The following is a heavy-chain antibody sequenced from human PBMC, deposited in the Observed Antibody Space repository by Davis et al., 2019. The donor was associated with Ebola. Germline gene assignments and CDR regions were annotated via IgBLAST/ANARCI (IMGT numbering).Heavy chain of an antibody. CDR2: MSDEGSRR. CDR3: AKGSEWNLNYFDP. CDR1: EFTFHDFG. D-gene: IGHD1-1*01. Sequence: GGSLRLSCTASEFTFHDFGMRWVRQSPGGGRESVARMSDEGSRRYYGDFVKVRFTVSIDNSKNSLFLQMSSLTTEDSALYFCAKGSEWNLNYFDPWGQGTLVTVSS. J-gene: IGHJ5*02. V-gene: IGHV3-43*02.